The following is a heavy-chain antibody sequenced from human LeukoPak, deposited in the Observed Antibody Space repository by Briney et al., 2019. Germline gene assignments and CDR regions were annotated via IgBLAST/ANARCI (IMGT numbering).Heavy chain of an antibody. CDR3: ARGRRYCSSTSCIHFDY. CDR1: GGSFSGYY. CDR2: INHSEST. Sequence: SETLSLTCAVYGGSFSGYYWSWIRQPPGKGLEWIGEINHSESTNYNPSLKSRVTISVDTSKNQFPLKLSSVTAADTAVYYCARGRRYCSSTSCIHFDYWGQGTLVTVSS. J-gene: IGHJ4*02. V-gene: IGHV4-34*01. D-gene: IGHD2-2*01.